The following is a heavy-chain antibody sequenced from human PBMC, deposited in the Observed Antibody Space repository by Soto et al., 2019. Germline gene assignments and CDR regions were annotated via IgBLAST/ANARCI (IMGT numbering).Heavy chain of an antibody. CDR2: IYSGGST. V-gene: IGHV3-66*01. CDR1: GFTFSSYA. Sequence: GGSLRLSCAASGFTFSSYAMSWVRQAPGKGLEWVSAIYSGGSTYYADSVKGRFTISRDNSKNTLYLQMNSLRAEDTAVYYCARARLSSWFDPWGQGTLVTV. J-gene: IGHJ5*02. CDR3: ARARLSSWFDP.